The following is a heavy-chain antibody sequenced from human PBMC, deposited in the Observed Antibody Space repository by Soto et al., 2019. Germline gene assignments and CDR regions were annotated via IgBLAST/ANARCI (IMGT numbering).Heavy chain of an antibody. Sequence: ASETLSLTCTVSGVSVSTYYWSWIRQPPGKGLEWIAYIYYSGSTNYNPSLKSRVTISVDTSKNQFSLKLTSVTAADTAVYYCARTYDGSGPNSGGYGLDIWGQGTMVTVSS. CDR2: IYYSGST. CDR3: ARTYDGSGPNSGGYGLDI. CDR1: GVSVSTYY. V-gene: IGHV4-59*02. J-gene: IGHJ3*02. D-gene: IGHD3-22*01.